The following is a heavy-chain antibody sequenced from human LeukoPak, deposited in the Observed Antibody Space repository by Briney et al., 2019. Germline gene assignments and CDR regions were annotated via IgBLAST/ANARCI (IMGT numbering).Heavy chain of an antibody. J-gene: IGHJ6*02. Sequence: PGGSLRLSCAASGFTFNDYYMTWIRQAPGKGLELVSYIGRSGSTKDYADSVTGRFTISRDNAKNALYLQMNSLRTEDTAVYYCARARGDYYERLTGYYREFYPMDVWGQGTTVTVSS. CDR2: IGRSGSTK. CDR1: GFTFNDYY. V-gene: IGHV3-11*01. CDR3: ARARGDYYERLTGYYREFYPMDV. D-gene: IGHD3-9*01.